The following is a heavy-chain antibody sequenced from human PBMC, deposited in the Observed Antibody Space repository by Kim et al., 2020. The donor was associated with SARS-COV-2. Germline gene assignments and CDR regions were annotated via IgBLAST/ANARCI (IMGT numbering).Heavy chain of an antibody. Sequence: GGSLRLSCAASGFTFSSYSMNWVRQAPGKGLEWVSYISSSSSTIYYADSVKGRFTISRDNAKNSLYLQMNSLRDEDTAVYYCARDGGYDYVPYYFDYWGQGTLVTVSS. CDR3: ARDGGYDYVPYYFDY. D-gene: IGHD5-12*01. CDR1: GFTFSSYS. CDR2: ISSSSSTI. J-gene: IGHJ4*02. V-gene: IGHV3-48*02.